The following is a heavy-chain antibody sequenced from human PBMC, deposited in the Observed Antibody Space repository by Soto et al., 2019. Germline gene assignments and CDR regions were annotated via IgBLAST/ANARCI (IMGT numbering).Heavy chain of an antibody. D-gene: IGHD1-26*01. V-gene: IGHV4-61*01. Sequence: PSETLSLTCTVSGGSVSSGSYYWSWIRQPPGKGLEWIGCIYYSGSTNYNPSLKSRVTISVDTSKNQFSLKLSSVTAADTAVYYCARDRMVGATWIYYYGMDVWGQGTTVTVSS. CDR2: IYYSGST. J-gene: IGHJ6*02. CDR3: ARDRMVGATWIYYYGMDV. CDR1: GGSVSSGSYY.